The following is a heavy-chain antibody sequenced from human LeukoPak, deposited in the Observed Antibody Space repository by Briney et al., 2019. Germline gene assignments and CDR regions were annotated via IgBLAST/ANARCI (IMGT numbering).Heavy chain of an antibody. CDR1: GGSFSGYY. V-gene: IGHV4-34*01. CDR3: ARGVVYDYVWGSYRWDYFDY. J-gene: IGHJ4*02. D-gene: IGHD3-16*02. Sequence: PSETLSLTCAVYGGSFSGYYWSWIRQPPGKGLEWIGEINHSGSTNYNPSLKSRVTISVDTPKNQFSLKLSSVTAADTAVYYCARGVVYDYVWGSYRWDYFDYWGQGTLVTVSS. CDR2: INHSGST.